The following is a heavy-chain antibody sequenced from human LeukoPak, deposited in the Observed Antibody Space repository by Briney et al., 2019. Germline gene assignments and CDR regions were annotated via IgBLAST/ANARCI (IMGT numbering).Heavy chain of an antibody. J-gene: IGHJ4*02. V-gene: IGHV3-7*01. CDR3: ARDPRYCSGGSCYFGYFDY. D-gene: IGHD2-15*01. CDR2: IKQDGSEK. Sequence: GGSLRLSCAASGFTFSSYWMTWVRQAPGKGLEWVANIKQDGSEKYYVDSVKGRFTISRDNAKNSLYLQMNSLRAEDTAVYYCARDPRYCSGGSCYFGYFDYWGQGTLVTVSS. CDR1: GFTFSSYW.